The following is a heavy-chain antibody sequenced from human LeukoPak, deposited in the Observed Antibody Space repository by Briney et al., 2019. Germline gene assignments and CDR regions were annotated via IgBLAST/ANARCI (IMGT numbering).Heavy chain of an antibody. CDR2: ISYDGSNK. CDR1: GFTFSSYG. J-gene: IGHJ4*02. CDR3: AKVGTYYDFWSGYSYFDY. Sequence: GGSLRLPCAASGFTFSSYGMHWVRQAPGKGLEWVAVISYDGSNKYYADSVKGRFTISRDNSKNTLYLQMNSLRAEDTAVYYCAKVGTYYDFWSGYSYFDYWGQGTLVTVSS. V-gene: IGHV3-30*18. D-gene: IGHD3-3*01.